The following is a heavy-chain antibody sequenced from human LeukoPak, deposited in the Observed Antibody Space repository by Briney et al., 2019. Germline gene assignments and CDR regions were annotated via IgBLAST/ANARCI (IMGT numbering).Heavy chain of an antibody. V-gene: IGHV3-48*03. J-gene: IGHJ6*03. CDR1: GFTFSSYE. CDR2: ISSSGSTI. D-gene: IGHD4-17*01. CDR3: AKDEDYGDYWKLGYYMDV. Sequence: GGSLRLSCAASGFTFSSYEMNWVRQAPGKGLEWVSYISSSGSTIYYADSVKGRFTISRDNAKNSLYLQMNSLRAEDTAVYYCAKDEDYGDYWKLGYYMDVWGKGTTVTISS.